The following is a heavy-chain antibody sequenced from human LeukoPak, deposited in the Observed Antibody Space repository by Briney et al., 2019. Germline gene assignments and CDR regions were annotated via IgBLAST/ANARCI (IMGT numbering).Heavy chain of an antibody. Sequence: PSETLSLTCTVSGGSISSSSFYWGWIRQPLGKGLEWIGYIYYSGSTYYNPSLKSRVTISVDTSKNQFSLKLSSVTAADTAVYYCASYGDYPYYFDYWGQGTLVTVSS. D-gene: IGHD4-17*01. CDR2: IYYSGST. CDR3: ASYGDYPYYFDY. V-gene: IGHV4-30-4*08. J-gene: IGHJ4*02. CDR1: GGSISSSSFY.